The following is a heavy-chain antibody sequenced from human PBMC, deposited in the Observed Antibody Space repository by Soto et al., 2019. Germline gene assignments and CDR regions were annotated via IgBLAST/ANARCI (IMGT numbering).Heavy chain of an antibody. CDR3: ARSGRMYYYDSSGYYKGYYYYYGMDV. D-gene: IGHD3-22*01. V-gene: IGHV4-34*01. CDR1: GGSFSGYY. J-gene: IGHJ6*02. CDR2: INHSGST. Sequence: SETLSLTCAVYGGSFSGYYWSWIRQPPGKGLEWIGEINHSGSTNYNPSLKSRVTISVDTSKNQFSLKLSSVTAADTAVYYCARSGRMYYYDSSGYYKGYYYYYGMDVWGQGTKVTVSS.